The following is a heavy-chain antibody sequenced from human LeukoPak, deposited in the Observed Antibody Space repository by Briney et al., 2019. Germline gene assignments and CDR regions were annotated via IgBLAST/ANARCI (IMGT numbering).Heavy chain of an antibody. Sequence: GGSLRLSCVASGFTFSSYAMSWVRQSPGKGLEWVSAISGSGVTTHYAGSVEGRFSISRDNSKNTLYLQMNSLRAEDTALYYCAKNVVVGATSPYSDFQDWGQGTLVTVSS. CDR1: GFTFSSYA. CDR2: ISGSGVTT. D-gene: IGHD1-26*01. CDR3: AKNVVVGATSPYSDFQD. V-gene: IGHV3-23*01. J-gene: IGHJ1*01.